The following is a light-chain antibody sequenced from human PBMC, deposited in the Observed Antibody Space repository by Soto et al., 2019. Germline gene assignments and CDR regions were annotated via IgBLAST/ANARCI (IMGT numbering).Light chain of an antibody. CDR1: SSDVGGYNY. V-gene: IGLV2-14*01. CDR2: EVS. J-gene: IGLJ2*01. CDR3: RSYSSSSTNVV. Sequence: QSALTQPASVSGSPGQSITISCTGTSSDVGGYNYVSWYQQHPGKAPKLMIYEVSNRPSGVSNRFSGSKSGNTASLTISGLQAEDEADYYCRSYSSSSTNVVFGGGTQLTVL.